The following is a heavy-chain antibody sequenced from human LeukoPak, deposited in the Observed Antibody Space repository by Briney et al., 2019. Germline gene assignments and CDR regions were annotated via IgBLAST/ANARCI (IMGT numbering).Heavy chain of an antibody. CDR3: ARLKGYCSGGSCYRLQYYFDY. D-gene: IGHD2-15*01. CDR2: IYYSGST. J-gene: IGHJ4*02. Sequence: PSETLSLTCTVSGGSISSSSYYLGWIRQPPGKGLEWIGSIYYSGSTYYNPSLKSRVTISVDTSKNQFSLKLSSVTAADTAVYYCARLKGYCSGGSCYRLQYYFDYWGQGTLVTVSS. V-gene: IGHV4-39*01. CDR1: GGSISSSSYY.